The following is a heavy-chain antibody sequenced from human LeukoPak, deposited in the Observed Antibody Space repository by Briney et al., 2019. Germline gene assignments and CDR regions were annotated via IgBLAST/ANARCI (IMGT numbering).Heavy chain of an antibody. J-gene: IGHJ5*02. CDR1: GGSFSGYY. Sequence: SETLSLTCAVYGGSFSGYYWSWIRQPPGKGLEWIGEINHSGSTNYNPSLKSRVTISVDTSKNQLSLKLSSVTAADTAVYYCARVVVVPAAMWSYNWFDPWGQGTLVTVSS. CDR2: INHSGST. V-gene: IGHV4-34*01. D-gene: IGHD2-2*01. CDR3: ARVVVVPAAMWSYNWFDP.